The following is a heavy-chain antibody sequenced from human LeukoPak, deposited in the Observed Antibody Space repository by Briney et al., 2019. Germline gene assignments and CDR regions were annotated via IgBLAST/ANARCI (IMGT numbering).Heavy chain of an antibody. D-gene: IGHD6-6*01. CDR3: ARGVRRSSSFRGNWFDP. Sequence: PSETLSLTCAVYGGSFSGYYWSWIRQPPGKGLEWIGEINHSGSTNYNPSLKSRVTISVDTSKNQFSLKLSSVTAADTAVYYCARGVRRSSSFRGNWFDPWGQGTLVTVSS. CDR1: GGSFSGYY. V-gene: IGHV4-34*01. J-gene: IGHJ5*02. CDR2: INHSGST.